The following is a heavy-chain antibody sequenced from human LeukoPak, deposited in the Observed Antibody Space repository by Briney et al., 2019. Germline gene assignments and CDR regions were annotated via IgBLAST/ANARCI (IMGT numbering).Heavy chain of an antibody. V-gene: IGHV3-7*05. J-gene: IGHJ4*02. CDR1: GFTFINYW. CDR3: ARSLGGSFDY. D-gene: IGHD1-26*01. Sequence: GGSLRLSCAASGFTFINYWMSWVRQAPGKGLEWVANIKQDGSEKYYVDSVKGRITISRDNAKNPLYLQMNNLRAEDTAVYYCARSLGGSFDYWGQGTLVTVSS. CDR2: IKQDGSEK.